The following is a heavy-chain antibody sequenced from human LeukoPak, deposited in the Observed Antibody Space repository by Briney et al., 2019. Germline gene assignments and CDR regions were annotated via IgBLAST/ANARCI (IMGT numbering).Heavy chain of an antibody. D-gene: IGHD1-7*01. CDR3: ARLITGTTTAFDI. J-gene: IGHJ3*02. Sequence: SETLSLTCTVSGGSISSYYWSWTRQPPGKGLEWIGRVYTSGSTHYNPSLKTRLTMSVDTSKNQFSLKLSSVTAADTAVYYCARLITGTTTAFDIWGQGTMVTVSS. CDR1: GGSISSYY. V-gene: IGHV4-4*07. CDR2: VYTSGST.